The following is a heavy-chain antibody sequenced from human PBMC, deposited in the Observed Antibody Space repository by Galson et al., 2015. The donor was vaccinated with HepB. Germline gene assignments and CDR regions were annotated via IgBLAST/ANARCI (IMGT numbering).Heavy chain of an antibody. CDR2: ISGSGAII. D-gene: IGHD2-15*01. CDR1: GFTFSSFS. CDR3: ARRSCSGDICSFDY. Sequence: SLRLSCAASGFTFSSFSMNWVRQAPGKGLEWVSHISGSGAIIKYADSVKDRFIISRDNAESSLWLQMNSLRDEDTAVYYCARRSCSGDICSFDYWGQGTLVTVSS. J-gene: IGHJ4*02. V-gene: IGHV3-48*02.